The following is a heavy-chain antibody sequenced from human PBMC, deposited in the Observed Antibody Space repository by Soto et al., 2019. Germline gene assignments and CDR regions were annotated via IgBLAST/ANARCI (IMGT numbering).Heavy chain of an antibody. D-gene: IGHD2-2*01. V-gene: IGHV4-39*01. CDR2: IYYSGST. CDR1: GGSISSSNYY. CDR3: ARGYCSSTSCYAVGYFDY. J-gene: IGHJ4*02. Sequence: QLQLQESGPGLVKPSETLSLTCTVSGGSISSSNYYWGWIRQPPGKGLEWIGGIYYSGSTYYNPSLKSRVPVSVDTSKNQSSLKLSSVTAADTAVYYCARGYCSSTSCYAVGYFDYWGLGTLVTVSS.